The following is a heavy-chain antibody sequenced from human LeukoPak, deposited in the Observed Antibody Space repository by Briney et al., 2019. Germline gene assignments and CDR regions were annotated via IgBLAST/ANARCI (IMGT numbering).Heavy chain of an antibody. V-gene: IGHV1-46*01. J-gene: IGHJ6*02. CDR3: ARVLGGAGLLEDYYYYYGMDV. CDR1: GYTFTSYY. Sequence: SVTVSCKASGYTFTSYYMHWVRQAPGQGLEWMGIINPSGGSTSYAQKFQGRVTMTRDTSTSTVYMELSSLRSEDTAVYYCARVLGGAGLLEDYYYYYGMDVWGQGTTVTVSS. CDR2: INPSGGST. D-gene: IGHD3-3*02.